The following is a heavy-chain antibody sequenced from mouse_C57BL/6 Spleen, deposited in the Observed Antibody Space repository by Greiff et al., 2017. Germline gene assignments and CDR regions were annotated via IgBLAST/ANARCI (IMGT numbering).Heavy chain of an antibody. D-gene: IGHD2-2*01. J-gene: IGHJ1*03. V-gene: IGHV5-17*01. CDR3: ARPVYGYDKGWYFDV. Sequence: EVQLVESGGGLVKPGGSLKLSCAASGFTFSDYGMHWVRQAPEKGLEWVAYISSGSRTIYYADTVKGRFTISRDNAKNTLFLQMTSLRSEDTAMYYCARPVYGYDKGWYFDVWGTGTTVTVSS. CDR2: ISSGSRTI. CDR1: GFTFSDYG.